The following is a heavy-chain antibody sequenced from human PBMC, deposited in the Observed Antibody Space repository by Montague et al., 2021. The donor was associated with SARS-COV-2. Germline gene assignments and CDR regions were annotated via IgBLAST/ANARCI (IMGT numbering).Heavy chain of an antibody. Sequence: SETLSLTCAVSGGSFSDNFWTWIRQTPGKGLEWIGEINRSGSTNYNLSLKSRLSISIDTSKTQFYLNLRSSTAADTAIYYCARIGYYGRSGFSDVVRWFDPWGPGTLVTVSS. V-gene: IGHV4-34*01. CDR3: ARIGYYGRSGFSDVVRWFDP. CDR1: GGSFSDNF. CDR2: INRSGST. J-gene: IGHJ5*02. D-gene: IGHD3-22*01.